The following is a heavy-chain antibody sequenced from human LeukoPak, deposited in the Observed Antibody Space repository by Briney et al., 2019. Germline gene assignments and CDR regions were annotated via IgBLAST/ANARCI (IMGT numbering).Heavy chain of an antibody. V-gene: IGHV1-46*01. CDR2: INPSGGST. CDR1: GYTFTSYY. D-gene: IGHD1-26*01. CDR3: ARDSGLYSGSYYFDY. J-gene: IGHJ4*02. Sequence: GASVKVSCKASGYTFTSYYMHWVRQAPRQGLEWMGIINPSGGSTSYAQKFQGRVTMTRDTSTSTVYMELSSLRSEDTAVYYCARDSGLYSGSYYFDYWGQGTLVTVSS.